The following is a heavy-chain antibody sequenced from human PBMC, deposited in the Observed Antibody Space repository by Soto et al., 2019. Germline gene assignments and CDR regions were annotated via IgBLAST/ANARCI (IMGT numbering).Heavy chain of an antibody. Sequence: GASVKVSCKVSGYTLTELSMHWVRQAPGKGLEWMGGFDPEDGETIYAQKFQGRVTMTEDTSTDTAYMELRTLRSEDTAVYYCATATIVGATTSSYYYYGMDAWGQGTTVTVSS. CDR3: ATATIVGATTSSYYYYGMDA. CDR1: GYTLTELS. V-gene: IGHV1-24*01. D-gene: IGHD1-26*01. CDR2: FDPEDGET. J-gene: IGHJ6*02.